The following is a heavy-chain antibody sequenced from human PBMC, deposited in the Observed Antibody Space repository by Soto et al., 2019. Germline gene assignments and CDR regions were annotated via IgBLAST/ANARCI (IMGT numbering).Heavy chain of an antibody. D-gene: IGHD2-15*01. V-gene: IGHV1-2*02. CDR2: IDPNSGGT. Sequence: ASVKVSCKASGYTFTGYYMHWVRQVPGQGLEWMGWIDPNSGGTNYAQKFQGRVTMTRDTSISTAYMELSRLRSDDTAVYYCAREDCSGGSCYHYYGMDVWGQGTTVTVSS. CDR3: AREDCSGGSCYHYYGMDV. CDR1: GYTFTGYY. J-gene: IGHJ6*02.